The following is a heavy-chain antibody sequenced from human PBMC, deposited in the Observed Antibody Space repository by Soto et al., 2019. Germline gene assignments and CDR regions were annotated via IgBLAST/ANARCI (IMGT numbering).Heavy chain of an antibody. CDR3: AKRKNGPNTEYYMDV. D-gene: IGHD2-8*01. J-gene: IGHJ6*03. CDR2: ISGSGGST. Sequence: GGSLRLSCAASGFTFSSYAMSWVRQAPGKGLEWVSAISGSGGSTYYADSVKGRFTISIDNSKNTLYLQMNSLRAEDTAVYYCAKRKNGPNTEYYMDVWGKGTTVTVSS. V-gene: IGHV3-23*01. CDR1: GFTFSSYA.